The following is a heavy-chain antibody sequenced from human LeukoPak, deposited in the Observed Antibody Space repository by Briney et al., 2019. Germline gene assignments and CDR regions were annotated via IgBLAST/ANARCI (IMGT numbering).Heavy chain of an antibody. CDR1: GGSISSDY. J-gene: IGHJ5*02. CDR3: ASSIAAAGTFWFDP. D-gene: IGHD6-13*01. Sequence: PSETLSLTCTVSGGSISSDYWSWVRQPPGKGLEWTGYIYYSGSTNYNPSLTSRVTISIAPSKNQFSLKLSSVTAADTAVYYCASSIAAAGTFWFDPWGQGTLVTVS. CDR2: IYYSGST. V-gene: IGHV4-59*08.